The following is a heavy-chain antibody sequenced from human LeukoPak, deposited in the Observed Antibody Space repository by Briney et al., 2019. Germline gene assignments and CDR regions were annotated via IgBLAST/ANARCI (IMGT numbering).Heavy chain of an antibody. D-gene: IGHD3/OR15-3a*01. Sequence: ASVKVSCKASGYTFTSYGISWVRQAPGQGLEWMGWISAYNGNTNYAQKLQGRVTMTTDTSTSTAYMELRSLRSDDTAVYYCARSTFYDVFHDMDVWGQGTAVTVSS. V-gene: IGHV1-18*01. J-gene: IGHJ6*02. CDR1: GYTFTSYG. CDR3: ARSTFYDVFHDMDV. CDR2: ISAYNGNT.